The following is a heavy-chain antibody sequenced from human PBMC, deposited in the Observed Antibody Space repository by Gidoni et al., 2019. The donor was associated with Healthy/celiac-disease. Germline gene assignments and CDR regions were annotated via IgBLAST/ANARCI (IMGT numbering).Heavy chain of an antibody. CDR1: GFTFSSYG. CDR3: ARGAYDILTGYYHNWFDP. CDR2: IWYDGSNK. D-gene: IGHD3-9*01. V-gene: IGHV3-33*01. J-gene: IGHJ5*02. Sequence: QVQLVESGGGVVQPGRSLRLSCAASGFTFSSYGMHWVRQAPGKGLEWVAVIWYDGSNKYYADSVKGRFTISRDNSKNTLYLQMNSLRAEDTAVYYCARGAYDILTGYYHNWFDPWGQGTLVTVSS.